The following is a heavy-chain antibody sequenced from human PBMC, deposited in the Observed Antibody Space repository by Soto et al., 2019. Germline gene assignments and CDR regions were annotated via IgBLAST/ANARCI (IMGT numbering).Heavy chain of an antibody. CDR1: GYTFTGYY. CDR3: ARELPPSYYYYYYGMDV. J-gene: IGHJ6*02. D-gene: IGHD1-26*01. CDR2: INPNSGGT. Sequence: ASVKVSCKASGYTFTGYYMHWVRQAPGQGLEWMGWINPNSGGTNYAQKFQGWVTMTRDTSISTAYMELSRLRSDDTAVYYCARELPPSYYYYYYGMDVWGQGTTVTVSS. V-gene: IGHV1-2*04.